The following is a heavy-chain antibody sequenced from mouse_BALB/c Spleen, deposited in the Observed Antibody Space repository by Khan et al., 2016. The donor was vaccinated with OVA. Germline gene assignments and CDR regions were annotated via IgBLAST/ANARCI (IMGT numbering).Heavy chain of an antibody. CDR3: ATPLTGSFAY. Sequence: EVQLVESGGDLVKSGGSLKLSCAASGFTFSPYSMSWVRQTPDKRLEWVATISSDGDYTYYPDSVKGRFNISRDNAKNTLYLQMSSLKSEDTAIXYCATPLTGSFAYWGPGTLVTVSA. CDR2: ISSDGDYT. J-gene: IGHJ3*01. V-gene: IGHV5-6*01. CDR1: GFTFSPYS. D-gene: IGHD4-1*01.